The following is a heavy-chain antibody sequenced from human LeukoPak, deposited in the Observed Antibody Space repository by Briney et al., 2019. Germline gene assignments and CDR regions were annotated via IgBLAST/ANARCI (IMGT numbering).Heavy chain of an antibody. CDR3: AREISIVGATTDY. CDR1: GFTFSSYA. Sequence: GRSLRLSCAASGFTFSSYAMHRVRQAPGKGLEWVAVRSYDGSNKYYADSVKGRFTISRDNSKNTLYLQMISLRAEDTAVYYCAREISIVGATTDYWGQGTLVTVSS. CDR2: RSYDGSNK. J-gene: IGHJ4*02. V-gene: IGHV3-30-3*01. D-gene: IGHD1-26*01.